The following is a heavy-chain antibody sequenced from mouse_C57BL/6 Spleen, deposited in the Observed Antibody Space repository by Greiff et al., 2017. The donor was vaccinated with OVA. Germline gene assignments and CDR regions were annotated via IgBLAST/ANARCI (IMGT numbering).Heavy chain of an antibody. Sequence: EVQRVESVAELVRPGASVKLSCTASGFTIKNTYMHWVKQRPEQGLEWIGRIDPANGNTKYAPKFQGKATITADTSSNTAYLQLSSLTSEDTAIYYCARGTFHMDYWGQGTSVTVSS. J-gene: IGHJ4*01. V-gene: IGHV14-3*01. CDR2: IDPANGNT. CDR3: ARGTFHMDY. D-gene: IGHD5-1*01. CDR1: GFTIKNTY.